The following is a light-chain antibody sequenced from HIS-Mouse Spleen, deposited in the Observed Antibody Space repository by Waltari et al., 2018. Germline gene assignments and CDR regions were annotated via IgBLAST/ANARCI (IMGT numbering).Light chain of an antibody. CDR1: ALPKKY. J-gene: IGLJ2*01. CDR3: YSTDSSGNHRV. V-gene: IGLV3-10*01. CDR2: EDS. Sequence: YELTQPPSVSVSPGQTARITGSGDALPKKYAYWYQQKSGQAPVLVIYEDSKRPSGIPERFSGSSSGTMATLTISGAQVEDEADYYCYSTDSSGNHRVFGGGTKLTVL.